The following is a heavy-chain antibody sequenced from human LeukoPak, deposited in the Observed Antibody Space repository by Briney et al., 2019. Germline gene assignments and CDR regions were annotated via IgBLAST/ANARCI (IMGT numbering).Heavy chain of an antibody. CDR1: GFTFSSYW. D-gene: IGHD2-8*01. J-gene: IGHJ5*02. V-gene: IGHV3-74*01. Sequence: PGGSLRLSCAASGFTFSSYWMHWVRKAPGKGLVWVSRIYSDGSRTTYADSVKGRSTISRDNANNRLYFQMNSLRAEDTAVYYCARGWGADTNWYAAGFDPWGQGTRVTVSS. CDR3: ARGWGADTNWYAAGFDP. CDR2: IYSDGSRT.